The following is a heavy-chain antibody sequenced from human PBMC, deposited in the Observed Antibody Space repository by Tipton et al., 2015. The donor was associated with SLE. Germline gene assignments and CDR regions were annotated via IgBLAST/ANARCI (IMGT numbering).Heavy chain of an antibody. CDR3: ARGVRIAVVKGWYFDL. J-gene: IGHJ2*01. D-gene: IGHD6-19*01. Sequence: TLSLTCAVQGGSFSGYKWSWIRQPPGKGLEWIGSIYHSGSTYYNPSLKSRVTISVDTSKNQFSLKVSSVAAADTAVYYCARGVRIAVVKGWYFDLWGRGTLVTVSS. CDR2: IYHSGST. V-gene: IGHV4-34*01. CDR1: GGSFSGYK.